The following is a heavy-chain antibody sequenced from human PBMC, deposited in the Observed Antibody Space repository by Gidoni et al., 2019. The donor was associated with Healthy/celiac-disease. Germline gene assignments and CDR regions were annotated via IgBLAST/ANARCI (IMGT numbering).Heavy chain of an antibody. CDR3: ARRYSSGWRRGDWFDP. J-gene: IGHJ5*02. Sequence: EVQLLESGGGLVQPGGSMRLSCAASGFPFRRYAMSWVRHAPGQGLEGVSAISGSGGSTYYADSVKGRFTISRDNSKNTLYLQMNSLRAEDTAVYYCARRYSSGWRRGDWFDPWGQGTLVTVSS. CDR1: GFPFRRYA. D-gene: IGHD6-19*01. V-gene: IGHV3-23*01. CDR2: ISGSGGST.